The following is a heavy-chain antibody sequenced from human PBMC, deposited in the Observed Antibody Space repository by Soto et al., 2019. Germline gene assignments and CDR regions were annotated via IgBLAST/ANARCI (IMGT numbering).Heavy chain of an antibody. Sequence: SGGSLRLSCAASGFTFSSYAMSWVRQAPGKGLEWVSAISGSGGSTYYADSVKGRFTISRDNSKNTLYLQMNSLRAEDTAVYYCAIYDILTGSRDYYYGMDVWGQGTTVTVSS. J-gene: IGHJ6*02. CDR3: AIYDILTGSRDYYYGMDV. D-gene: IGHD3-9*01. V-gene: IGHV3-23*01. CDR1: GFTFSSYA. CDR2: ISGSGGST.